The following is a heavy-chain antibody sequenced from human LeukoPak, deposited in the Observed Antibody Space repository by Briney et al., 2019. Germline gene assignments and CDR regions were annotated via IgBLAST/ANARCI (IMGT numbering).Heavy chain of an antibody. D-gene: IGHD4-11*01. Sequence: GGSLRLSCAASGFTFSSYSMNWVRQAPGKGLEWVSYISSSSSTIYYADSVKGRFTISRDNAKNSLYLQMNSLRAEDTAVYYCARDGTFYSNYVNWFDPWGQGTLVTVSS. CDR1: GFTFSSYS. CDR3: ARDGTFYSNYVNWFDP. CDR2: ISSSSSTI. V-gene: IGHV3-48*01. J-gene: IGHJ5*02.